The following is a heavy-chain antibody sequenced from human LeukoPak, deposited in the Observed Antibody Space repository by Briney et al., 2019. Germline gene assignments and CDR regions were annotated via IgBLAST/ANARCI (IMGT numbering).Heavy chain of an antibody. CDR1: GFTFTTYS. J-gene: IGHJ4*02. V-gene: IGHV3-21*01. CDR3: ARASMLATAFDF. Sequence: GGSLRLSRAASGFTFTTYSMSWVRQAPGEGMEWVSSISISSSYIYYADSVKGRFTITRDHAKNSLHLLMNSLSAEDSAVYYCARASMLATAFDFWGQGTLVTVSS. D-gene: IGHD2/OR15-2a*01. CDR2: ISISSSYI.